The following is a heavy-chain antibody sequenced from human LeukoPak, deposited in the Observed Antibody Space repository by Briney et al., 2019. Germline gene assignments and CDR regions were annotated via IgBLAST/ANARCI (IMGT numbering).Heavy chain of an antibody. V-gene: IGHV1-69*04. Sequence: GASVKVSCKASGGTFSSYAISWVRQAPRQGLEWMGRIIPILGIANYAQKFQGRVTITADKSTSTAYMELSSLRSEDTAVYYCARDLNSSGDDYWGQGTLVTVSS. CDR1: GGTFSSYA. J-gene: IGHJ4*02. D-gene: IGHD6-19*01. CDR3: ARDLNSSGDDY. CDR2: IIPILGIA.